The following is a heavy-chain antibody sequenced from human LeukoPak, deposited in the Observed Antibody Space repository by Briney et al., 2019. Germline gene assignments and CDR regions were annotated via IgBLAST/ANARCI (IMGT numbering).Heavy chain of an antibody. V-gene: IGHV3-7*01. CDR3: AREVWGPEY. D-gene: IGHD1-14*01. CDR2: IKQDGSDK. Sequence: AGDSLRLSCAASGFTFTKYWMTWVRQAPGKGPEWVGNIKQDGSDKNYMDSVKGRFTISRDNTKNSVYLQMSSLRAEDTAVYYCAREVWGPEYWGQGTLVTVSS. J-gene: IGHJ4*02. CDR1: GFTFTKYW.